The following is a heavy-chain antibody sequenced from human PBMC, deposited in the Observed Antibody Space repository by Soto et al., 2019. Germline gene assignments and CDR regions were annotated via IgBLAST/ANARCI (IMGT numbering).Heavy chain of an antibody. V-gene: IGHV1-3*01. Sequence: ASVKVSCKASGYTFTIYAMHCVVQSPLQRREWMGWINAGNGNTKYSQKFQGRVTITRDTSASTAYMELSSLRSEDTAVYYCAGDRYNWNSAFDYWGQGTLVTVSS. CDR1: GYTFTIYA. J-gene: IGHJ4*02. CDR3: AGDRYNWNSAFDY. CDR2: INAGNGNT. D-gene: IGHD1-7*01.